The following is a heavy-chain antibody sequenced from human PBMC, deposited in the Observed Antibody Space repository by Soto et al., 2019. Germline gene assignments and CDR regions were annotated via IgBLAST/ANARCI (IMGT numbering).Heavy chain of an antibody. D-gene: IGHD3-22*01. J-gene: IGHJ5*02. CDR3: ARDLPNTYYYDSSGYYGP. CDR2: INHSGGST. Sequence: QVQLVQSGAEVMKPGASVKVSCKASGYTFTSYYMHWVRQAPGQGLEWMGIINHSGGSTSYAQKFQGRVTMTRDTSTSTVYLELSSLRSDDTAVYYWARDLPNTYYYDSSGYYGPWGQGTLVTVSS. V-gene: IGHV1-46*01. CDR1: GYTFTSYY.